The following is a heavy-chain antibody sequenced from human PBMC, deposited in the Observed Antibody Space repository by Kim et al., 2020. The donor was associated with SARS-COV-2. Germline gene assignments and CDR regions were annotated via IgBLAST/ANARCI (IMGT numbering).Heavy chain of an antibody. V-gene: IGHV3-11*06. CDR3: ARGGYRSGWYEAPSYYYGMDV. CDR1: GFTFSDYY. J-gene: IGHJ6*02. Sequence: GGSLRLSCAASGFTFSDYYMSWIRQAPGKGLEWVSYISSSSSYTNYADSVKGRFTISRDNAKNSLYLQMNSLRAEDTAVYYCARGGYRSGWYEAPSYYYGMDVWGQGTTVTVSS. CDR2: ISSSSSYT. D-gene: IGHD6-19*01.